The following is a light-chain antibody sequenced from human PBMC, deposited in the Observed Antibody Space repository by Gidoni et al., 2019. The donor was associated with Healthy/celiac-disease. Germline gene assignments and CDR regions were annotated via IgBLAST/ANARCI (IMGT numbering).Light chain of an antibody. CDR3: AAWDDSLNGYWV. V-gene: IGLV1-44*01. J-gene: IGLJ3*02. CDR2: RNN. Sequence: QSVLTQPPSASGTPGQRGTIPCSGSSSTIGSNTVNWYKQLPGTAPKLLIYRNNQRPSGVPDRFSGSKSGTSASLAISGLQSEDEADYYCAAWDDSLNGYWVFGGGTKLTVL. CDR1: SSTIGSNT.